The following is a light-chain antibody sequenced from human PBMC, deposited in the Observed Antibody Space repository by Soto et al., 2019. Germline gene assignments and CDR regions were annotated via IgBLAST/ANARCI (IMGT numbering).Light chain of an antibody. Sequence: QSVLTQPASVSGSPGQSITISCTGTSNDFGGHNYVSWYQQYPGKAPKVMIYEVTNRPSGVSNRFSGSKSGNTASLTISGLQAEDEADYYCSSYSSSTTLRVFGTGTKVTVL. CDR2: EVT. CDR3: SSYSSSTTLRV. V-gene: IGLV2-14*01. CDR1: SNDFGGHNY. J-gene: IGLJ1*01.